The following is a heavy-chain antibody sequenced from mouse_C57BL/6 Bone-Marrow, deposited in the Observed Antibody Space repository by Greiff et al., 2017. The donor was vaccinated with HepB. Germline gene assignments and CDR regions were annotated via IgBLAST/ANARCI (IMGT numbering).Heavy chain of an antibody. V-gene: IGHV1-64*01. CDR3: ARPPTSYWYFDV. J-gene: IGHJ1*03. Sequence: QVQLKQSGAELVKPGASVKLSCKASGYTFTSYWMHWVKQRPGQGLEWIGMIHPNSGSTNYNEKFKSKATLTVDKSSSTAYMQLSSLTSEDSAVYYCARPPTSYWYFDVWGTGTTVTVSS. CDR2: IHPNSGST. D-gene: IGHD2-10*01. CDR1: GYTFTSYW.